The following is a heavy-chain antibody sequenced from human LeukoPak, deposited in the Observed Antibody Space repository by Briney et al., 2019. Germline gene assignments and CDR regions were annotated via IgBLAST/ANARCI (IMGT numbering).Heavy chain of an antibody. D-gene: IGHD1-1*01. CDR3: ARDPAGTFAGAFDY. Sequence: ASVKLSCKGSGYTFTSYGISWVRQAPGQGLEWMGWISAYNGTTNYAQKLQRRVTMTTDTSTSTAYMELRSLRSDDPAVYYCARDPAGTFAGAFDYWGQGTLVTVSS. CDR1: GYTFTSYG. J-gene: IGHJ4*02. CDR2: ISAYNGTT. V-gene: IGHV1-18*01.